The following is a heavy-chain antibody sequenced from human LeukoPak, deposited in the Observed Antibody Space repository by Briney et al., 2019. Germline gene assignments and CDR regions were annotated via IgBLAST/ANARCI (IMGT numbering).Heavy chain of an antibody. V-gene: IGHV3-49*04. CDR3: VRGVSAWRY. Sequence: GGSLRLSCAASGFTFADYAMSWVRQVPGKGLEWVGYIRSKDYYGTTAYAASVESRFTITSDDAKSPTYLHMLRLRIEDISLYYCVRGVSAWRYWGEGALVTVSS. CDR2: IRSKDYYGTT. CDR1: GFTFADYA. J-gene: IGHJ4*02. D-gene: IGHD3-16*01.